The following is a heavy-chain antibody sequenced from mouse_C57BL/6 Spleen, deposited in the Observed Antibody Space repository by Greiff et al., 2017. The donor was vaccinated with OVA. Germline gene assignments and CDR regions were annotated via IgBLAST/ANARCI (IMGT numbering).Heavy chain of an antibody. V-gene: IGHV14-2*01. D-gene: IGHD1-1*01. CDR1: GFNIKDYY. CDR3: ARSTVVQYYYAMDY. CDR2: IAPEDGET. Sequence: EVKLQESGAELVKPGASVKLSCTASGFNIKDYYMHWVKQRTEQGLEWIGRIAPEDGETKYDPKFQGKATITADTSSNTAYLQLSSLTSEDTAVYYCARSTVVQYYYAMDYWGQGTSVTVSS. J-gene: IGHJ4*01.